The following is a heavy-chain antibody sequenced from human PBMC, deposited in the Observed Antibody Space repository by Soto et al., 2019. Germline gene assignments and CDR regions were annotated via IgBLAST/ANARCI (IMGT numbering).Heavy chain of an antibody. D-gene: IGHD6-6*01. CDR2: IIPIFGTA. Sequence: ASVKVSCKASGGTFSSYAISWVRQAPGQGLEWMGGIIPIFGTANYAQKFQGRVTITADESTSTAYMELSSLRSEDTAVYYCARDTYSSSSEGGFWFDPWGQGTLVTVSS. J-gene: IGHJ5*02. V-gene: IGHV1-69*13. CDR1: GGTFSSYA. CDR3: ARDTYSSSSEGGFWFDP.